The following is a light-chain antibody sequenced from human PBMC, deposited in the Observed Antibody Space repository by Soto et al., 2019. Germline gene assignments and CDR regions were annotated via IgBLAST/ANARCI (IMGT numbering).Light chain of an antibody. V-gene: IGKV1-33*01. CDR3: QQYNDFPFT. J-gene: IGKJ2*01. CDR1: QRINNY. Sequence: DIQMTQSPSSLSASVGDRVTITCQASQRINNYVNWYQQQPGSAPKLLIYDATNLQIGVPSRFTGSASGTDFTFTITSLQPEDVATYFCQQYNDFPFTFGRGTKLEIK. CDR2: DAT.